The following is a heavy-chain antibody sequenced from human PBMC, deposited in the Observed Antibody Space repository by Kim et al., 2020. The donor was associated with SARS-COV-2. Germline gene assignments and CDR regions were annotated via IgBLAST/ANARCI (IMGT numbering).Heavy chain of an antibody. Sequence: GGSLRLSCAASGFTFSSYAMSWVRQAPGKGLEWVSAISGSGGSTYYADSVKGRFTISRDNSKNTLYLQMNSLRAEDTAVYYCAKRVVEKETGYSSSWYSIWGDYFDYWGQGTLVTVSS. CDR1: GFTFSSYA. J-gene: IGHJ4*02. CDR3: AKRVVEKETGYSSSWYSIWGDYFDY. D-gene: IGHD6-13*01. V-gene: IGHV3-23*01. CDR2: ISGSGGST.